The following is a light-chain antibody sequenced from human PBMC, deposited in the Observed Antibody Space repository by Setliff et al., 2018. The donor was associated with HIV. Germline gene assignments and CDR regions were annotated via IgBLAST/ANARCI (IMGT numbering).Light chain of an antibody. CDR3: CSYAGSIIFYA. Sequence: QSVLTQPASVSGSPVRSITISCTGTSSDVGSYNLVSWYQQHPGKAPKLMIYEVSKRPSGVSNRFSGSKSGNTASLTISGLQAEDEADYYCCSYAGSIIFYAFGTGTKVTVL. V-gene: IGLV2-23*02. CDR2: EVS. J-gene: IGLJ1*01. CDR1: SSDVGSYNL.